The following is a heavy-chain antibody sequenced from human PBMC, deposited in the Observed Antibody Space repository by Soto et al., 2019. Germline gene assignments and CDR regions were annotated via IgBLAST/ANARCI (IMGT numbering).Heavy chain of an antibody. V-gene: IGHV3-11*01. CDR1: GFAFSDPY. J-gene: IGHJ4*02. D-gene: IGHD4-17*01. CDR2: ISSSGSTI. Sequence: GGCLRLSCAASGFAFSDPYMSWIRQAPGKGLEWISYISSSGSTIYYADSVKGRFTISRDNAEKSLYLQMDSLTADDTAVYYCARGGASVTTPFDYWGQGTQVTVSS. CDR3: ARGGASVTTPFDY.